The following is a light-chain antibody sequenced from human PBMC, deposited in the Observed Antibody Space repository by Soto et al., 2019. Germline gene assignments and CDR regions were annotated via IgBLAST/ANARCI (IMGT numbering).Light chain of an antibody. CDR2: GNS. J-gene: IGLJ1*01. CDR3: QSYDSSLSGYV. V-gene: IGLV1-40*01. Sequence: QSVLTQPPSVSGAPGQRVTISCTVSSSNIGAGYDVHGYQQLPGTAPKLLLYGNSNRPSGVPDRFSGSKSGTSASLAITGLQAEDEADYYCQSYDSSLSGYVFGTGTKLTVL. CDR1: SSNIGAGYD.